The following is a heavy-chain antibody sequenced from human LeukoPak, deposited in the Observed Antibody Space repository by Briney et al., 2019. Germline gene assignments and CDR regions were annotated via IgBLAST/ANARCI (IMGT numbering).Heavy chain of an antibody. Sequence: SETLSLTCAVYGVSFSGYYWSWIRQPPGKGLEWIGEINHSGSTNYNPSLKSRVTISVDTSKNQFSLKLSSVTAADTAVYYCARGLWVAAAGNFDYWGQGTLVTVSS. CDR2: INHSGST. V-gene: IGHV4-34*01. J-gene: IGHJ4*02. D-gene: IGHD6-13*01. CDR1: GVSFSGYY. CDR3: ARGLWVAAAGNFDY.